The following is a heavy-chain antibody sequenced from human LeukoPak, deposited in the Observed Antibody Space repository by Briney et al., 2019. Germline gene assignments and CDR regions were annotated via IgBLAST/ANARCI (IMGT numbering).Heavy chain of an antibody. CDR1: GYSFISYW. V-gene: IGHV5-10-1*01. CDR2: IDPSDSYT. CDR3: ATPLRGGLDSGYYW. D-gene: IGHD3-22*01. J-gene: IGHJ4*02. Sequence: GESLKISCKGSGYSFISYWISWVRQMPGKDLEWMGTIDPSDSYTNYSPSFQGHVAISADKSISTAYLQWSSLKASDTAMYYCATPLRGGLDSGYYWWGQGTLVTVSS.